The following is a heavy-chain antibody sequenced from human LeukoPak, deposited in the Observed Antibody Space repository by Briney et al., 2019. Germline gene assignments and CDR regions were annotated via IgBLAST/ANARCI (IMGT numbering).Heavy chain of an antibody. D-gene: IGHD1-1*01. CDR1: GFIFSDYN. CDR2: ISSSGSTI. J-gene: IGHJ4*02. V-gene: IGHV3-11*01. CDR3: ARDQLEEFDS. Sequence: GGSLRLSCAASGFIFSDYNMSWIRQAPGKGLEWVSYISSSGSTIYYADSVKGGFTISRDNAKNSLYLQMNSLRAENTAVYYCARDQLEEFDSSGQGTLVTVSS.